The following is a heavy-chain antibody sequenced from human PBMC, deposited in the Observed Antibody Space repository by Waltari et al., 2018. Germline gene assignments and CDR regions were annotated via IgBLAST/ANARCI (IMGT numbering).Heavy chain of an antibody. J-gene: IGHJ4*02. CDR3: AGGRGDSAGTETRVLVY. Sequence: VELVQPGAEVKKPGASVKVSCKTAGYTFTSYDINWGRQATGQGLERMGWMTPYRGKTCLSQKCQGRVATTSNPSKSTAYLEPSILSSEDTVVYYCAGGRGDSAGTETRVLVYWGQRTLVTVSS. D-gene: IGHD6-13*01. CDR2: MTPYRGKT. V-gene: IGHV1-8*01. CDR1: GYTFTSYD.